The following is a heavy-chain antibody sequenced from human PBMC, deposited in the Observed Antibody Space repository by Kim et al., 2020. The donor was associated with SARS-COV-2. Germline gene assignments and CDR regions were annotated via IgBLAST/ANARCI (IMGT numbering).Heavy chain of an antibody. CDR1: GFNFNSYS. V-gene: IGHV3-48*02. D-gene: IGHD3-10*01. CDR3: ARCPLSMTMVRGMITTTLFAYYNMDA. Sequence: GGSLRLSCTVSGFNFNSYSMNWVRQAPGKGLEWVSYISSSSSTVYYAGSVRGRFTISRDSAKNSLFLQMNSLRDDDTAVYYCARCPLSMTMVRGMITTTLFAYYNMDAWGQGTTVTVSS. CDR2: ISSSSSTV. J-gene: IGHJ6*02.